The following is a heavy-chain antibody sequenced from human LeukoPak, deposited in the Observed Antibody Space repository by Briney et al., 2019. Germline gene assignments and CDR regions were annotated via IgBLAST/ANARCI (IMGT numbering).Heavy chain of an antibody. D-gene: IGHD2-2*02. CDR1: GFTFSSYS. CDR3: ARLPGYCSSTSCYTFDY. V-gene: IGHV3-21*01. CDR2: ISSSSSYI. J-gene: IGHJ4*02. Sequence: PGGSLRLSCAASGFTFSSYSMNWVRQAPGKGLEWVSSISSSSSYIYYADSVKGRFTISRDNAKNSLYLQMNSLRAEDTAVYYCARLPGYCSSTSCYTFDYWGQGTLVTVSS.